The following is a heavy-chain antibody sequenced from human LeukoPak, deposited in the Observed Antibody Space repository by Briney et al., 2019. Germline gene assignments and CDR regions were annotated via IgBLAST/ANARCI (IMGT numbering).Heavy chain of an antibody. D-gene: IGHD4-17*01. CDR1: GGSISSHY. CDR2: IYYSGST. Sequence: SETLSLTCTVSGGSISSHYWSWIRQPPGKGLDWTGYIYYSGSTNYNPSLKSRVTISVDTSKNQFSLKLSSVTAADTAIYYCARLDYGYSYVFDYWGQGTLVTVSS. V-gene: IGHV4-59*08. CDR3: ARLDYGYSYVFDY. J-gene: IGHJ4*02.